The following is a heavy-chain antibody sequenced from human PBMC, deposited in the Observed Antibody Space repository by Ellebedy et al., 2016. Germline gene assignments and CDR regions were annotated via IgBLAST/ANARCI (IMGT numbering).Heavy chain of an antibody. CDR2: ISGSGGST. D-gene: IGHD3-9*01. CDR1: GFTFSSYS. J-gene: IGHJ4*02. CDR3: AKPLYYDILTGYYF. V-gene: IGHV3-23*01. Sequence: GESLKISCAASGFTFSSYSMNWVRQAPGKGLEWVSAISGSGGSTYYADSVKGRFTISRDNSKNTLYLQMNSLRAEDTAVYYCAKPLYYDILTGYYFWGQGTLVTVSS.